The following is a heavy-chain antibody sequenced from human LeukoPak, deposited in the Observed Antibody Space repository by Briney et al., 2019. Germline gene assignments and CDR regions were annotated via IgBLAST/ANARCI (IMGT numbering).Heavy chain of an antibody. CDR3: AKEAVAGYNWFDP. D-gene: IGHD6-19*01. V-gene: IGHV3-9*01. Sequence: PGGSLRLSCAASGFTFDDYAMHWVRQAPGKGLEWVSGISWNSGSIGYADSVKGRFTISRDNAKNSLYLQMNSLRAEDTALYYCAKEAVAGYNWFDPWGQGTLVTVSS. CDR1: GFTFDDYA. J-gene: IGHJ5*02. CDR2: ISWNSGSI.